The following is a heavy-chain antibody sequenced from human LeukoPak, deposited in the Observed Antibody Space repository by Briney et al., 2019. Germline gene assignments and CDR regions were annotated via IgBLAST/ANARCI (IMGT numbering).Heavy chain of an antibody. J-gene: IGHJ6*03. CDR1: GGSISSSNW. CDR2: IYHSGST. CDR3: ARRGDYTPYYYYYYYMDV. D-gene: IGHD4-17*01. V-gene: IGHV4-4*02. Sequence: PSETLSLTCAVSGGSISSSNWWSWVRQPPGKGLEWIGEIYHSGSTNYNPSLKSRVTISVDTSKNQFSLKLSSVTAADTAVYYCARRGDYTPYYYYYYYMDVWGKGTTVTISS.